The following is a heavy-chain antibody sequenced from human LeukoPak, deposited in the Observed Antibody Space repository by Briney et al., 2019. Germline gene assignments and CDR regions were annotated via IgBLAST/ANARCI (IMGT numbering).Heavy chain of an antibody. CDR3: AKRSLSGTWYFDL. Sequence: GGSLRLSCAASGFTFSSYWMHWVRQAPGKGLVWVSRISPDGSTTGHADSVKGRFTTSRDNAKNTLFLQMNSLRAEDTAVYYCAKRSLSGTWYFDLWGRGTLVIVSS. J-gene: IGHJ2*01. D-gene: IGHD3-3*01. V-gene: IGHV3-74*01. CDR1: GFTFSSYW. CDR2: ISPDGSTT.